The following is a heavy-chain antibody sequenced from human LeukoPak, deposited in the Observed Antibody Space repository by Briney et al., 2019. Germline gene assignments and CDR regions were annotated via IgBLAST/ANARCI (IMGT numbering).Heavy chain of an antibody. CDR3: AKSGRRGYSYGSRFKYYYDY. J-gene: IGHJ4*02. CDR1: GFTFSYYG. D-gene: IGHD5-18*01. CDR2: ISYDGINK. V-gene: IGHV3-30*18. Sequence: GGSLRLSCAASGFTFSYYGMHWVRQAPGKGLEWVAVISYDGINKYYADSVKGRFTISRDNSKNTLYLQMNSLRTEDTAVYYCAKSGRRGYSYGSRFKYYYDYWGQGTLVTVSS.